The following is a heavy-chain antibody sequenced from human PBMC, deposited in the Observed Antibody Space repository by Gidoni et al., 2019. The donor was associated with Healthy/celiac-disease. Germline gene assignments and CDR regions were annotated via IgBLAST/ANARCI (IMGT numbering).Heavy chain of an antibody. Sequence: QVQLVQSGAEVKKPGASVKVSCKASGGTFSSYTISWVRQAHGQGLEWMGRIIPILGIANYAQKFQGRVTITADKSTSTAYMELSSLRSEDTAVYYCASYGDYEMYYFDYWGQGTLVTVSS. CDR1: GGTFSSYT. CDR3: ASYGDYEMYYFDY. D-gene: IGHD4-17*01. CDR2: IIPILGIA. V-gene: IGHV1-69*02. J-gene: IGHJ4*02.